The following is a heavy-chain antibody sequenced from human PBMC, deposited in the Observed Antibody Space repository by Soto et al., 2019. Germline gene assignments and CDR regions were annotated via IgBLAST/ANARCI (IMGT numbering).Heavy chain of an antibody. CDR1: GFTVSSYW. CDR3: ARPYSGIFS. CDR2: IKEGGGET. J-gene: IGHJ5*02. Sequence: PVGSLRLSCAASGFTVSSYWMRWVRQAPGKGLEWVAGIKEGGGETYYVDSVKGRFTISRDNAKNSLYLQMNSLRAEDTDVYNCARPYSGIFSWGQGTLVTVSS. D-gene: IGHD1-26*01. V-gene: IGHV3-7*01.